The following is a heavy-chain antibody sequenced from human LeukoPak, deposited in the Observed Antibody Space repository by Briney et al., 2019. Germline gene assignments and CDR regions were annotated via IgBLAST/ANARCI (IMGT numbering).Heavy chain of an antibody. V-gene: IGHV4-38-2*02. CDR1: GYSISSGYY. Sequence: SETLSLTCTVSGYSISSGYYWGWIRQPPGKGLEWIGSIYHSGSTYYNPSLKSRVTISVDTSKNQFSLKLSSVTAADTALYYCARGTRAVAGPLDYWGQGTLVTVSS. D-gene: IGHD6-19*01. J-gene: IGHJ4*02. CDR3: ARGTRAVAGPLDY. CDR2: IYHSGST.